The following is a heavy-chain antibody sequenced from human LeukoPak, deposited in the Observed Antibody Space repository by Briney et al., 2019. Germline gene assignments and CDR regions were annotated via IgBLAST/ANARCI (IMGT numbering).Heavy chain of an antibody. D-gene: IGHD6-19*01. CDR3: ARGFYDIAVAGTDY. J-gene: IGHJ4*02. Sequence: SETLSLTCTVSGDSISSYYWNWIRQPPGKGLEWIGYIYHSGSTYYNPSLKSRVTISVDRSKNQFSLKLSSVTAADTAVYYCARGFYDIAVAGTDYWGQGTLVTVSS. CDR1: GDSISSYY. CDR2: IYHSGST. V-gene: IGHV4-59*12.